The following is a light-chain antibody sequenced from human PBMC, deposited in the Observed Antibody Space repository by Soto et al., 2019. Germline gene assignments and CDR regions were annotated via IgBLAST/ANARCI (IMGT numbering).Light chain of an antibody. CDR3: QHYGNYYT. J-gene: IGKJ2*01. V-gene: IGKV3-20*01. Sequence: EIVLTQSPGTLSLSPGERASLSCRASQSVSSSYLGWYQQKPGQAPRLIIYGTSNRDGGIPDRFSGRGSGTDSTLSITRLESEDLAEYDCQHYGNYYTFSQRTKVFIK. CDR1: QSVSSSY. CDR2: GTS.